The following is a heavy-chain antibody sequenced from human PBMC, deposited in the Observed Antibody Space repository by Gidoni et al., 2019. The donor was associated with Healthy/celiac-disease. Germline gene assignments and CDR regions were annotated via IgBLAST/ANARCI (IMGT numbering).Heavy chain of an antibody. V-gene: IGHV3-11*06. Sequence: QVQLVESGGGLVKPGGSLRLSCAASGFTFSDYYMSWIRQAPGKGLEWVAYISSSSSYTNYADSVKGRFTISRDNAKNSLYLQMNSLRAEDTAVYYCARGRATIAAAAPFDYWGQGTLVTVSS. J-gene: IGHJ4*02. CDR3: ARGRATIAAAAPFDY. CDR1: GFTFSDYY. D-gene: IGHD6-13*01. CDR2: ISSSSSYT.